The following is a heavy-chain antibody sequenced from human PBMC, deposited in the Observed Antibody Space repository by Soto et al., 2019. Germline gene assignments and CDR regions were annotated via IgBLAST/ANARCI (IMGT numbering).Heavy chain of an antibody. D-gene: IGHD2-15*01. CDR2: INTDGLS. CDR1: GVSITSYY. J-gene: IGHJ6*02. CDR3: ARVPVAVAATEDYYGLDV. Sequence: QVQLEESGPGLVRPSETLSLTCSVSGVSITSYYWSWIRQSAGGGLEWMGRINTDGLSTYSPSFKSRLTMSLDTSTNQVSLRLISVTAADTAVYFYARVPVAVAATEDYYGLDVWGQGTTVTVSS. V-gene: IGHV4-4*07.